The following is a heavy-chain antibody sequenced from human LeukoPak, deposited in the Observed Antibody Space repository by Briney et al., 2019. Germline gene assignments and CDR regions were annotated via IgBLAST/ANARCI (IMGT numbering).Heavy chain of an antibody. CDR2: ISYDGSNK. D-gene: IGHD5-24*01. Sequence: GGSLRLSCAASGFTFSNYGMHWVRQAPGKGLEWVAVISYDGSNKYYADSVKGRFTISRDNSKNTLYLQMNSLRAEDTAVYYCAKAGMATYFEREDYWGQGTLVTVSS. CDR1: GFTFSNYG. V-gene: IGHV3-30*18. CDR3: AKAGMATYFEREDY. J-gene: IGHJ4*02.